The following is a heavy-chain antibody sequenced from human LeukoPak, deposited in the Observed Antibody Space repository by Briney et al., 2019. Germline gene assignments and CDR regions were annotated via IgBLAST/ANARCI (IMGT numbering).Heavy chain of an antibody. J-gene: IGHJ3*02. D-gene: IGHD5-12*01. CDR3: ARDGYSGYVAAFDI. V-gene: IGHV1-69*06. Sequence: SVTVSCKAPGGTFSSYAISWVRQAPGQGLEWMGGIIPIFGTANYAQKFQGRVTITADKSTSTAYMELSGLGSEDTAVYYCARDGYSGYVAAFDIWGQGTMVTVSS. CDR1: GGTFSSYA. CDR2: IIPIFGTA.